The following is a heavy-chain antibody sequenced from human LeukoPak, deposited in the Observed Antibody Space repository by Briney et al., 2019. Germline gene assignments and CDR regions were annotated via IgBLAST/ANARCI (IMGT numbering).Heavy chain of an antibody. CDR2: IYHSGST. CDR1: GGSISSGNW. J-gene: IGHJ6*03. Sequence: PSGTLSLTCAVSGGSISSGNWWSWVRQSPGRGLEWIGEIYHSGSTNYNPSLKSRVTISLDKSKNQFSLKLTSVTAADTAVYYCARDHYYMDVWGKGTTVTVSS. V-gene: IGHV4-4*02. CDR3: ARDHYYMDV.